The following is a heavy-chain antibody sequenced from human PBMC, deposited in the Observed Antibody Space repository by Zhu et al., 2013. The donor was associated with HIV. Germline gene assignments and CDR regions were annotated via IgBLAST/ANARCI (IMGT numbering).Heavy chain of an antibody. CDR3: ARESVSYSFDM. J-gene: IGHJ4*02. CDR2: IYHSGNT. V-gene: IGHV4-30-4*01. D-gene: IGHD2-21*01. CDR1: GDSINSGAYY. Sequence: QVQLQESGPGLVTPSQTLSLTCTVSGDSINSGAYYWSWIRQSPGKGLEWIGYIYHSGNTNCNPSLKNRLTMSIDLSKNQFSLTLKSVTAGDTAVYFCARESVSYSFDMWGQGALVTVSS.